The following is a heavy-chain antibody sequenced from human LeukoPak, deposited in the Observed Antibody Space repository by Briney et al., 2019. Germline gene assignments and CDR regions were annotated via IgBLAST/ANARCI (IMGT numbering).Heavy chain of an antibody. Sequence: SETLSLTCTVSGASINSGDYYWGWIRQPPGKGLEWIGNIFYSGSTYYNPSLKSRVTISEDTSKNQFSLELNSVTAADTAVYFCARIGFSYVTVSWGQGALVTVSS. CDR3: ARIGFSYVTVS. D-gene: IGHD2-21*02. J-gene: IGHJ5*02. CDR1: GASINSGDYY. CDR2: IFYSGST. V-gene: IGHV4-39*01.